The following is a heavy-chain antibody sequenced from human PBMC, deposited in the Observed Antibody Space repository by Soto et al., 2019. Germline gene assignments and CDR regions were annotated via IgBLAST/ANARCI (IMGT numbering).Heavy chain of an antibody. CDR1: GYTLTELS. CDR3: ATATTMIVVVIASHAFDI. CDR2: FDPEDGET. V-gene: IGHV1-24*01. Sequence: VKVSCKVSGYTLTELSMHWVRQAPGKGLEWMGGFDPEDGETIYAQKFQGRVTMTEDTSTDTAYMELSSLRSEDTAVYYCATATTMIVVVIASHAFDIWGQGTMVTVSS. J-gene: IGHJ3*02. D-gene: IGHD3-22*01.